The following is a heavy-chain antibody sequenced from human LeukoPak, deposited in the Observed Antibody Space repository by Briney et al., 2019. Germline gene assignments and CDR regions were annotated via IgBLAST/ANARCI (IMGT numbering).Heavy chain of an antibody. CDR1: GYSISSGYY. J-gene: IGHJ5*02. CDR2: IYHSGST. Sequence: SETLSLTCTVSGYSISSGYYWGWIRQPPGKGLEWIGSIYHSGSTYYNPSLKSRVTISVDTSKNQFSLKLNSVTAADTAVYYCARGGSSLSLGKENWLDPWGQGTLVIVSS. V-gene: IGHV4-38-2*02. CDR3: ARGGSSLSLGKENWLDP. D-gene: IGHD2/OR15-2a*01.